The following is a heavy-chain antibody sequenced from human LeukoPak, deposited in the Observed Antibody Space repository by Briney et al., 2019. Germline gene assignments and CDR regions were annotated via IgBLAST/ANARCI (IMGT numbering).Heavy chain of an antibody. CDR3: TRSSLRYCSSTSCYVFDY. D-gene: IGHD2-2*01. Sequence: QPGRSLRPSCTASGFTFGDYAMSWVRQAPGKGLEWVGFIRSKAYGGTTEYAASVKGRFTISRDDSKSIAYLQMNSLKTEDTAVYYCTRSSLRYCSSTSCYVFDYWGQGTLVTVSS. CDR1: GFTFGDYA. V-gene: IGHV3-49*04. J-gene: IGHJ4*02. CDR2: IRSKAYGGTT.